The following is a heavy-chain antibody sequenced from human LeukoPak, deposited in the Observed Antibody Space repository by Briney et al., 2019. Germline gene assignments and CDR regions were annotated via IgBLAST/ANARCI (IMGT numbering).Heavy chain of an antibody. D-gene: IGHD2-15*01. Sequence: SVKVSCTASGGTFSSYAISWVRQAPGQGLEWMGGIIPIFGTANYAQKFQGRVTITADESTSTAYMELSSLRSEDTAVYYCAMGLGYCSGGSCYYNWFDPWGQGTLVTVSS. CDR3: AMGLGYCSGGSCYYNWFDP. V-gene: IGHV1-69*01. J-gene: IGHJ5*02. CDR2: IIPIFGTA. CDR1: GGTFSSYA.